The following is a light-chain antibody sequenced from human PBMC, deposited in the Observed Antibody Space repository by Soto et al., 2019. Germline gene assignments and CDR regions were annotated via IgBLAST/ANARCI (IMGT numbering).Light chain of an antibody. Sequence: DIQMTQSPSTLSASVGDRVTITCRARQSISSWLAWYQQKPGKAPKLLIYKASSLESGVPSRFSGSGSGTEFTLTISSLQPDDFATYYCQQYKSYWTFGQGTKVDIK. CDR2: KAS. J-gene: IGKJ1*01. CDR3: QQYKSYWT. V-gene: IGKV1-5*03. CDR1: QSISSW.